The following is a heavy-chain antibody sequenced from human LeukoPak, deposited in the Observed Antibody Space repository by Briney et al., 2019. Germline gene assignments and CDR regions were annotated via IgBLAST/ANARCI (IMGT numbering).Heavy chain of an antibody. J-gene: IGHJ3*02. Sequence: GGSLRLSCAASGFTFSDYYMSWIRQAPGKGLEWVSYTSSSGSTIYYADSVKGRFTISRDNAKNSLYLQMNSLRAEDTAVYYCARGSVDIVASDAFDIWGQGTMVTVSS. D-gene: IGHD5-12*01. CDR1: GFTFSDYY. V-gene: IGHV3-11*01. CDR2: TSSSGSTI. CDR3: ARGSVDIVASDAFDI.